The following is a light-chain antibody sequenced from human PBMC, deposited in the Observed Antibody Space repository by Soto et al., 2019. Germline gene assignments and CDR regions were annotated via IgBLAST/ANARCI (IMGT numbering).Light chain of an antibody. Sequence: QSALTQPPSASGSPGQSVTISCTGTSSDVGGYNYVSWYQQHPGKAPKLMIYEVSKWPSGVPDRFSGSKSGNTASLAITGLQAEDEADYYCQSYDSSLSGLFGGGTKLTVL. CDR1: SSDVGGYNY. CDR2: EVS. J-gene: IGLJ2*01. CDR3: QSYDSSLSGL. V-gene: IGLV2-8*01.